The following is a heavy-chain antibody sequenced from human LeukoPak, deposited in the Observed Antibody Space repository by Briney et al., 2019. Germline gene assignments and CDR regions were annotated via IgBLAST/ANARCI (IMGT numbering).Heavy chain of an antibody. CDR1: GFAVSRNY. Sequence: PGGSLRLSCAASGFAVSRNYMSWVRQAPGKGLEWVSVIYTGGSTNYADSVEGRFTISSDNSKNTVYLQMNGLRAEDTAVYYCASLQMTDAGGWFDPWGQGTLVTVSS. V-gene: IGHV3-53*01. D-gene: IGHD2-21*02. CDR3: ASLQMTDAGGWFDP. CDR2: IYTGGST. J-gene: IGHJ5*02.